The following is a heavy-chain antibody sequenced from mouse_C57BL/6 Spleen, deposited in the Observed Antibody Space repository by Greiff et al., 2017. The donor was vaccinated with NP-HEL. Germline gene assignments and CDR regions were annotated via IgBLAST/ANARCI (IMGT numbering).Heavy chain of an antibody. D-gene: IGHD1-1*01. J-gene: IGHJ2*01. V-gene: IGHV1-55*01. CDR3: AREGTTVVDHYFDY. Sequence: QVQLQQPGAELVKPGASVKMSCKASGYTFTSYWITWVKQRPGPGLEWIGDIYPGSGSTNYHEKFKGKATLTVDTSSSTAYMQLSSLTSEDSAVYYCAREGTTVVDHYFDYWGQGTTLTVSS. CDR2: IYPGSGST. CDR1: GYTFTSYW.